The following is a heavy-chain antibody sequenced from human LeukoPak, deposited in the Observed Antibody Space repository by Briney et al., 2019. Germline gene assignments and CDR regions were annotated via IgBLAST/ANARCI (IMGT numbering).Heavy chain of an antibody. J-gene: IGHJ5*02. CDR3: ARGGRYSYGPFDP. D-gene: IGHD5-18*01. CDR2: ISSSSSYI. Sequence: GSLRLSCAASGFTFSSYSMNWVRQAPGKGLEWVSSISSSSSYIYYADSVKGRFTISRDNAKNSLYLQMNSLRAEDTAVYYCARGGRYSYGPFDPWGQGTLVTVSS. V-gene: IGHV3-21*01. CDR1: GFTFSSYS.